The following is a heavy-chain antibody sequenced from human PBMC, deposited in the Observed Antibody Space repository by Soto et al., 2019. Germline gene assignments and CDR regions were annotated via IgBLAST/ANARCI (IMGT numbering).Heavy chain of an antibody. D-gene: IGHD3-16*01. CDR3: ARARGVDS. Sequence: GSLRPSCAGPGXTFSNHCMNWVRQAPGKGLEWVANIKADGSEKYYVDSVKGLFTIYRDNAKTSLYLKLNSLRAEDTAVYYCARARGVDSWGQGTLGTVSS. CDR2: IKADGSEK. CDR1: GXTFSNHC. V-gene: IGHV3-7*03. J-gene: IGHJ5*01.